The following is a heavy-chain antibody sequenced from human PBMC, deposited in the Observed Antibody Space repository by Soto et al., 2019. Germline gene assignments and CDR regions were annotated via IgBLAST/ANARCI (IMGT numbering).Heavy chain of an antibody. CDR2: ISAYNGNT. V-gene: IGHV1-18*01. D-gene: IGHD3-16*01. J-gene: IGHJ4*02. CDR1: DYTFTNYG. Sequence: GASVKVSCKASDYTFTNYGITWVRQAPGQGLEWMGWISAYNGNTNYAQKLQGRVTMTTDTSTSTAYMELRSLRSDDTAVYYCARGPHYDYVWGRYPPVDYWGQGTLVTAPQ. CDR3: ARGPHYDYVWGRYPPVDY.